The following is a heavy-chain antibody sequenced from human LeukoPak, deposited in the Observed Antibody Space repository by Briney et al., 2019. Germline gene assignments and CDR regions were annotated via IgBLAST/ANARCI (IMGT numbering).Heavy chain of an antibody. D-gene: IGHD3-22*01. CDR1: GYTFTSYA. CDR3: ARDLDSYYFDY. J-gene: IGHJ4*02. Sequence: ASVNVSCMASGYTFTSYAMHWVRQAPGQRLEWMGWINAGNGNTKYSQKFQGRVTITRDTSASTAYMELSSLRSEDTAVYYCARDLDSYYFDYWGQGTLVTVSS. V-gene: IGHV1-3*01. CDR2: INAGNGNT.